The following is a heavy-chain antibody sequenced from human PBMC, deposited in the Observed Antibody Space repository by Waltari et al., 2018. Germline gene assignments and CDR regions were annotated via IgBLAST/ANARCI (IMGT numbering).Heavy chain of an antibody. CDR1: AFPFRRYE. CDR3: ARASVVVGFDY. Sequence: EVQLVESGGGLVQPGGSLILSCAALAFPFRRYEMTWIRQAPRQGPGKGLEWVSYISSSGSTIYYADSVKGRFTISRDNAKNSLYLQMNSLRAEDTAVYYCARASVVVGFDYWGQGTLVTVSS. D-gene: IGHD3-22*01. J-gene: IGHJ4*02. V-gene: IGHV3-48*03. CDR2: ISSSGSTI.